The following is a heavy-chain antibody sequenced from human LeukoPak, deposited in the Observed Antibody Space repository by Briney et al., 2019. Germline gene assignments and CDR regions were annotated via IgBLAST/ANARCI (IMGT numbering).Heavy chain of an antibody. CDR3: AKDQYCSGGSCYRPSDY. D-gene: IGHD2-15*01. J-gene: IGHJ4*02. CDR2: ISSSSSYI. V-gene: IGHV3-21*04. Sequence: PGGSLRLSCAASGFTFSSYSMNWVRQAPGKGLEWVSSISSSSSYIYYADSVKGRFTISRDNSKNTLYLQMNSLRAEDTAVYYCAKDQYCSGGSCYRPSDYWGQGTLVTVSS. CDR1: GFTFSSYS.